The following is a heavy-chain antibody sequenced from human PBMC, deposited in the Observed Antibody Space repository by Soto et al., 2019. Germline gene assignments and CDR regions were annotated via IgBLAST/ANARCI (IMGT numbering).Heavy chain of an antibody. CDR2: IYYSGTT. Sequence: PSETLSLTCAVSGYSISSSNWWGWIRQPPGKGLEWIGYIYYSGTTYYNPSLKSRVTMSVDTSKNQFSLKLTSVTAVDTAVYYCARREIQGPIDHWGQGTLVTVS. D-gene: IGHD1-26*01. V-gene: IGHV4-28*01. CDR1: GYSISSSNW. J-gene: IGHJ4*02. CDR3: ARREIQGPIDH.